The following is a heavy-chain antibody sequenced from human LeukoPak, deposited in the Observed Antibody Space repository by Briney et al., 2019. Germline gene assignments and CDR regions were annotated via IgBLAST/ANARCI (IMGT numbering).Heavy chain of an antibody. CDR2: IESDDDK. CDR3: ARGMLRAVFDF. V-gene: IGHV2-70*04. J-gene: IGHJ4*02. Sequence: SGPELVKHTQTLTLTCTFTGFSVSTSGMRVSWIRQPPGKALEWLARIESDDDKFYSTSLKTRLTISKDTSKNQVVLTITNMDPVDTATYYCARGMLRAVFDFWGQGTLVTVSS. CDR1: GFSVSTSGMR. D-gene: IGHD2-8*01.